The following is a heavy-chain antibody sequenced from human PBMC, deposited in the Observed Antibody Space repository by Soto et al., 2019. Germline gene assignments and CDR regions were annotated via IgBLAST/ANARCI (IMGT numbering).Heavy chain of an antibody. Sequence: ASVKVSCKASGYTFTDYAMHWVRQAPGKRLEWMGCFDPGNGETIYAQKFQGRVTMTEDTSTDTAYMELSSLRSEDTAVYYCATGSGYDIAFDYWGQGTLVTVSS. CDR2: FDPGNGET. J-gene: IGHJ4*02. D-gene: IGHD5-12*01. V-gene: IGHV1-24*01. CDR3: ATGSGYDIAFDY. CDR1: GYTFTDYA.